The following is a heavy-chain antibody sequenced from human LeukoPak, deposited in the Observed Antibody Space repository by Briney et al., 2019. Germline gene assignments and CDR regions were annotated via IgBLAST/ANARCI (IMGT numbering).Heavy chain of an antibody. CDR1: GFTFSSYG. CDR2: IWYDGSNK. D-gene: IGHD3-10*01. Sequence: PGGSLRLSCAASGFTFSSYGMHWVRQAPGKGLEWVAVIWYDGSNKYYADSVKGRFTISRDNSKNTLYMQMNSLRAEDTAVYYCAREARFGAYWSMDVWGKGTTVTVSS. CDR3: AREARFGAYWSMDV. J-gene: IGHJ6*04. V-gene: IGHV3-33*01.